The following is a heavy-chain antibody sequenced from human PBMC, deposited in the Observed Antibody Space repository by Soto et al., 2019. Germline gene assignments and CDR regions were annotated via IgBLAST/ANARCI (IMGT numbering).Heavy chain of an antibody. CDR1: GGSISSSSDY. J-gene: IGHJ4*02. CDR3: ERQIYACSGYYYAY. D-gene: IGHD3-22*01. V-gene: IGHV4-39*01. CDR2: IYSLGNT. Sequence: QLQLQESGPGLVKPSETLSLTCTVSGGSISSSSDYWGWIRQPPGQGLEGPGTIYSLGNTYYNPSLQSRVPIPVDKSTSQLFLKLSYVADPDTAVYYCERQIYACSGYYYAYWGQGTLVTVSS.